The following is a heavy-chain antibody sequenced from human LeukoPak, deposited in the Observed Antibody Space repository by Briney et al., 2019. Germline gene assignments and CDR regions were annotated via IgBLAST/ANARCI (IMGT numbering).Heavy chain of an antibody. CDR2: IYYSGGT. CDR1: GVSISGYY. CDR3: ARHWGIRSSWYFDY. Sequence: PSETLSLTCTVSGVSISGYYWSWIRQPPGRRLEWTGYIYYSGGTNYHPSLKSRVTISADTSKNQFSLKLSYVTAADTAVYYCARHWGIRSSWYFDYRGQGTLVTVSS. J-gene: IGHJ4*02. V-gene: IGHV4-59*08. D-gene: IGHD6-13*01.